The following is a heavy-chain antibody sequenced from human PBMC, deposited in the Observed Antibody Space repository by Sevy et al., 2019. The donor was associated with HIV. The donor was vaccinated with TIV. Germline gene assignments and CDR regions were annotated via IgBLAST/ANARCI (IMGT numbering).Heavy chain of an antibody. D-gene: IGHD1-26*01. J-gene: IGHJ3*02. CDR2: ISYDGSNK. V-gene: IGHV3-30*04. CDR3: ARASRACELLGGAFDI. Sequence: GGSLRLSCAASGFTFSSYAMHWVRQAPGKGLEWVAVISYDGSNKYYADSVKGRFTISRDNSKNTLYLQMNSLRAEDTAVYYCARASRACELLGGAFDIWGQGTMVTVSS. CDR1: GFTFSSYA.